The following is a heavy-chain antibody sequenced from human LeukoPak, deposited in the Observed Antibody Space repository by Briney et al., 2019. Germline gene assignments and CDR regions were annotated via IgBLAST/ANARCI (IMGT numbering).Heavy chain of an antibody. D-gene: IGHD3-22*01. CDR1: GITLSNYG. V-gene: IGHV3-23*01. Sequence: GGSLRLSCAVSGITLSNYGMSWLGQAPGKGREWVAGISDSGGRTNYADSVKGRFTISRYNPKDKLYLQMKSLKAEATAVYFCAKRGVVIRVILVGFHKEAYYFDSWGQGALVTVSS. J-gene: IGHJ4*02. CDR3: AKRGVVIRVILVGFHKEAYYFDS. CDR2: ISDSGGRT.